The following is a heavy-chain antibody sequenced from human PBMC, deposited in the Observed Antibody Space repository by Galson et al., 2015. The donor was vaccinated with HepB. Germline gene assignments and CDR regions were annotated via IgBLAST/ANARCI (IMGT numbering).Heavy chain of an antibody. D-gene: IGHD6-19*01. J-gene: IGHJ5*02. Sequence: LSLTCAVFGGSFSGYYWSWIRQPPGKGLEWIGEINHSGSTSYNPSLKSRVTISVDTSKNQFSLKLTSVTAADTAVYYCARGGLYSSGSNWFDPWGQGTLVTVSS. CDR2: INHSGST. V-gene: IGHV4-34*01. CDR1: GGSFSGYY. CDR3: ARGGLYSSGSNWFDP.